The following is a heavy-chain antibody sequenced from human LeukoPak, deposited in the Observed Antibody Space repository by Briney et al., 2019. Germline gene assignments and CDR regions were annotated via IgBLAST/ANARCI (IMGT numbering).Heavy chain of an antibody. D-gene: IGHD5-12*01. CDR3: AREQDIVATRHARKYYYYGMDV. Sequence: PGGSLRLSCAASGFTISSYEMNWVRQAPGKGLEWVSYISSSGSTIYYADSVKGRFTISRDNAKNSLYLQMNSLRAEDTAVYYCAREQDIVATRHARKYYYYGMDVWGQGTTVTVSS. J-gene: IGHJ6*02. CDR1: GFTISSYE. CDR2: ISSSGSTI. V-gene: IGHV3-48*03.